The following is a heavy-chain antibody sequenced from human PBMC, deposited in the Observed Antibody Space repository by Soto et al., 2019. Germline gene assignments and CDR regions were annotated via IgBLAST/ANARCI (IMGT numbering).Heavy chain of an antibody. D-gene: IGHD2-15*01. CDR3: ARGYCSGGSCYVFAF. J-gene: IGHJ4*02. V-gene: IGHV3-53*01. Sequence: GGSLRLSCAASGISVNNNYMSWVRQAPGKGLEWVSVLYSNGGTHYADSLKGRFTISRDTSRNTVFLNMSSLRPEDTAVYYCARGYCSGGSCYVFAFWGQGTKVTVSS. CDR1: GISVNNNY. CDR2: LYSNGGT.